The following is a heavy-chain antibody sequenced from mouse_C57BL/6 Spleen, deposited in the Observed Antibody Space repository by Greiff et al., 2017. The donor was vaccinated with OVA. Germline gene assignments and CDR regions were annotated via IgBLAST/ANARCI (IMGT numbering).Heavy chain of an antibody. CDR2: IYPGDGDT. Sequence: QVQLKQSGPELVKPGASVKISCKASGYAFSSSWMNWVKQRPGKGLEWIGRIYPGDGDTNYNGKFKGKATLNADKSSSTAYMQLSSLTSEDSAVYFCARTLDYWGQGTTLTVSS. CDR1: GYAFSSSW. CDR3: ARTLDY. J-gene: IGHJ2*01. V-gene: IGHV1-82*01.